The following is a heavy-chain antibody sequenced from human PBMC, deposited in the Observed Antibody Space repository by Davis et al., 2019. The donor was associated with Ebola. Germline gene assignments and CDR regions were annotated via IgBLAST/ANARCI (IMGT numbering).Heavy chain of an antibody. J-gene: IGHJ4*02. CDR2: IKEDGSVK. V-gene: IGHV3-7*03. D-gene: IGHD6-19*01. CDR1: GFIMSKYW. CDR3: VRDGWESLFDY. Sequence: GESLKISCEASGFIMSKYWMAWGRQAPGKGPEWVAHIKEDGSVKDYVDSVKGRFTISRDNAKNSLYLQMNSLRVEDTAVYYCVRDGWESLFDYWGQRTMVTVSS.